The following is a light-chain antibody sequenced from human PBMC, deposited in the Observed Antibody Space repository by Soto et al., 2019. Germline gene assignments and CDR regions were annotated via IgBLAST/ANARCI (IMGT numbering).Light chain of an antibody. Sequence: QSVLTQPPSASGTPGQRVTTSCSGSGSNIGPNYVYWFQQFPGTAPKLLIYNNDLRPSGVPDRFSGSKSGTSASLGISGLRSEDEADYYCAAWDDSLSGRVFGGGTKVTVL. CDR1: GSNIGPNY. CDR2: NND. J-gene: IGLJ3*02. V-gene: IGLV1-47*02. CDR3: AAWDDSLSGRV.